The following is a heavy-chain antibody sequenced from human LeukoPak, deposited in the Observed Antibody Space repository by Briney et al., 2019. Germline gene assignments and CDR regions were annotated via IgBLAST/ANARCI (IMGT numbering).Heavy chain of an antibody. J-gene: IGHJ5*02. CDR3: ARGAPLSGSGP. V-gene: IGHV1-18*01. D-gene: IGHD3-10*01. CDR1: GYTFTSYG. CDR2: ISAYNGKT. Sequence: GASVKVSCKASGYTFTSYGISWVRQAPGQGLEWMGWISAYNGKTVYAQSLQGRVTMTTDTSTSTVYMELRGLRSDDTAVYYCARGAPLSGSGPWGQGTLVTVSS.